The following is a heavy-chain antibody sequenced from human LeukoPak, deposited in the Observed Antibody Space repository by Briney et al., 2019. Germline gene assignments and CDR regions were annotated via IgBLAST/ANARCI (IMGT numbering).Heavy chain of an antibody. J-gene: IGHJ4*02. CDR3: AKDADIVVSSYFDY. CDR1: GFTFSNYN. V-gene: IGHV3-21*01. Sequence: GGSLRLSCAASGFTFSNYNMNWVRQAPGKAMDWVSSITSSGTYIFYADSVKGRFTISRDNSKNTLYVQMNSLRAEDTAVYYCAKDADIVVSSYFDYWGQGTLVTVSS. CDR2: ITSSGTYI. D-gene: IGHD2-2*01.